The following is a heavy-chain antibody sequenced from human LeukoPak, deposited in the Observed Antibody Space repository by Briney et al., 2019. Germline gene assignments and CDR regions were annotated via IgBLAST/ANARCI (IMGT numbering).Heavy chain of an antibody. J-gene: IGHJ3*02. CDR3: ARQSVHTDAFDI. V-gene: IGHV4-34*01. CDR1: GGSFSGYY. CDR2: INHSGST. Sequence: SETLSLTCAVYGGSFSGYYWSWIRQPPGKGLEWIGEINHSGSTNYNPSLKSRVTISVDTSKNQFSLKLSSVTAADTAVYYCARQSVHTDAFDIWGQGTMVTVSS.